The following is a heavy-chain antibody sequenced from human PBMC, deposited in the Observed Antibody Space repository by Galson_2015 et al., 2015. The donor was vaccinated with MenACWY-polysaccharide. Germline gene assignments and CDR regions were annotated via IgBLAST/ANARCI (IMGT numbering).Heavy chain of an antibody. J-gene: IGHJ3*02. CDR3: AREGSRIVFHAFDI. Sequence: SLRLSCAASGSKFRGSGMHWVRQAPGKGLEWVAVIQYDGSHKQYTDSVRGRFSISRDNSKNTLYLEMNSLRAEDTALYYCAREGSRIVFHAFDIWGQGTMVIVSS. V-gene: IGHV3-33*01. CDR1: GSKFRGSG. D-gene: IGHD3-10*02. CDR2: IQYDGSHK.